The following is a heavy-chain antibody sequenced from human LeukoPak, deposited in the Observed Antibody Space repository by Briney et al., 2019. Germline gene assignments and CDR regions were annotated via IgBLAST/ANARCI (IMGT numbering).Heavy chain of an antibody. J-gene: IGHJ4*02. V-gene: IGHV1-69*05. D-gene: IGHD3-9*01. CDR2: IIPIFGTA. Sequence: ASVKVSCKASGGTFSSYAISWVRQAPGQGLEWMGRIIPIFGTADYAQKFQGRVTITTDESMSTAYMELSSLRSEDTAVYYCARGYYVTLTGYYGFDYWAREPWSPSPQ. CDR3: ARGYYVTLTGYYGFDY. CDR1: GGTFSSYA.